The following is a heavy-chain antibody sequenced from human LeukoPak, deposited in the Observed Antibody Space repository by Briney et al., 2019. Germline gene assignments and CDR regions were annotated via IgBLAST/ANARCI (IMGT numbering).Heavy chain of an antibody. V-gene: IGHV1-18*01. CDR3: TRGEGFCDY. Sequence: VASVKVSCKASGYTFTNYAISWVRQAPGQGLEWMAWITVYNGNTNYAQNFQGRVTMTTDTSTSTAYMELRSLRSDDTAVYYCTRGEGFCDYWGQGTLVTVSS. CDR2: ITVYNGNT. D-gene: IGHD1-26*01. J-gene: IGHJ4*02. CDR1: GYTFTNYA.